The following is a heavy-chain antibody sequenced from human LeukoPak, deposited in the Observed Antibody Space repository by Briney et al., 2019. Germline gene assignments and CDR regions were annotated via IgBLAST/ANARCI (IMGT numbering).Heavy chain of an antibody. Sequence: GASVKVSCKASGYTFTGYYMHWVRQAPGQGLEWMGRINPNSGGTNYAQKFQGRVTMTRDTSISTAYMELSRLRSDDTAVYYCARGESSSSGYYYGMDVWGQGTTVTVSS. J-gene: IGHJ6*02. D-gene: IGHD3-10*01. CDR2: INPNSGGT. V-gene: IGHV1-2*06. CDR3: ARGESSSSGYYYGMDV. CDR1: GYTFTGYY.